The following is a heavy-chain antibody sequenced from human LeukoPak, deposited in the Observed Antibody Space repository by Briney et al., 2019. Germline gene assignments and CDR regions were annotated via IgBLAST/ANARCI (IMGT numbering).Heavy chain of an antibody. CDR2: INAGNGNT. Sequence: ASVKVSCKASGYTFTSYAMHWVRQAPGQRLEWMGWINAGNGNTKYSQKFQGRVTITRDTSASTAYMELSSLRSEDTAVYYCARGKKENLLWFGELSRWGNRGGDWFDPWGQGTLVTVSS. D-gene: IGHD3-10*01. CDR3: ARGKKENLLWFGELSRWGNRGGDWFDP. CDR1: GYTFTSYA. V-gene: IGHV1-3*01. J-gene: IGHJ5*02.